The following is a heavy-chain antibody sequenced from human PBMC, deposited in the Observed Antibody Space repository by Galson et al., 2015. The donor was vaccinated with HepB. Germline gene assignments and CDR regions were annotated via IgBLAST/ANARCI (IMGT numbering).Heavy chain of an antibody. Sequence: QSGAEVKEPGESLRISCKASGYSFTAFWIFWVRQMHGKGLEWMGRIDPSDSYTNYSPSFQGHITISADKSITTAYLQWSSLKASDTAMYYCASRQYYFVSGTYYNVSDYWGQGTLVTVSS. CDR2: IDPSDSYT. CDR3: ASRQYYFVSGTYYNVSDY. J-gene: IGHJ4*02. CDR1: GYSFTAFW. V-gene: IGHV5-10-1*01. D-gene: IGHD3-10*01.